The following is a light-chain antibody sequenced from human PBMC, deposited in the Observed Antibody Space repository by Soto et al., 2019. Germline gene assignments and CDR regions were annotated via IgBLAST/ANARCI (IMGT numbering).Light chain of an antibody. CDR2: EVT. CDR1: SGDIVNYNR. CDR3: SSYTNINTRACV. Sequence: QSVLTQPASVSGSPGQSITISCTGTSGDIVNYNRVSWYQQHPGKAPKLTIYEVTDRPSGVSNRFSGSKSGNTASLTISGLQAEDEAEYYCSSYTNINTRACVFGTGTKVTVL. J-gene: IGLJ1*01. V-gene: IGLV2-14*01.